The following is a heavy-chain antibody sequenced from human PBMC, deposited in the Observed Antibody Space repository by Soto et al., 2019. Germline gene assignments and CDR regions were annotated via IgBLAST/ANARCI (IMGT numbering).Heavy chain of an antibody. CDR1: GGSISSGGHS. CDR2: IYHSGST. V-gene: IGHV4-30-2*01. CDR3: ARGPPHSH. D-gene: IGHD2-21*01. Sequence: SETLSLTCAVSGGSISSGGHSWSWIRQPPGKGLEWIGYIYHSGSTYYNPSLKSRVTISVDRSENQFSLKVSSVTAADTAVYYCARGPPHSHWGQGTLVTVSS. J-gene: IGHJ4*02.